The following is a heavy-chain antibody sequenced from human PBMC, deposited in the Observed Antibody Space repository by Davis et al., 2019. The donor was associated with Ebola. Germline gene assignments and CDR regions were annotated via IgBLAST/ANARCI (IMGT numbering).Heavy chain of an antibody. Sequence: PGGSLRLSCAASGFTFSSYWMHWVRQAPGKGLVWVSRINSDGSSTSYADSVKGRFTIPRDNAKNTLYLQMNSLRAEDTAVYYCARAGGYCSGGSCYSSDAFDIWGQGTMVTVSS. CDR1: GFTFSSYW. V-gene: IGHV3-74*01. D-gene: IGHD2-15*01. CDR3: ARAGGYCSGGSCYSSDAFDI. J-gene: IGHJ3*02. CDR2: INSDGSST.